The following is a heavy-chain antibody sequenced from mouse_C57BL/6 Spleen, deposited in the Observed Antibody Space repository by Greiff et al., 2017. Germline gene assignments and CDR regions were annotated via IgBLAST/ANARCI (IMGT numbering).Heavy chain of an antibody. D-gene: IGHD2-1*01. CDR1: GYSITSGYY. J-gene: IGHJ1*03. CDR2: ISYDGSN. CDR3: ASIYYGNLYWYFDV. Sequence: ESGPGLVKPSQSLSLTCSVTGYSITSGYYWNWIRQFPGNKLEWMGYISYDGSNNYNPYLKNRISITRDTSKNQFFLKLHSVTTEDTATYYCASIYYGNLYWYFDVWGTGTTVTVSS. V-gene: IGHV3-6*01.